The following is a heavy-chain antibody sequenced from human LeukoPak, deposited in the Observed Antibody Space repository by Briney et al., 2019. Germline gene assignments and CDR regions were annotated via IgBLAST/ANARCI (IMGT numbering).Heavy chain of an antibody. D-gene: IGHD5-18*01. V-gene: IGHV1-2*02. CDR1: GYTFTGYY. CDR2: INPNSGGT. CDR3: ARDGGYSYGLARRY. J-gene: IGHJ4*02. Sequence: ASVKVSCKASGYTFTGYYMHWVRQAPGQGLEWMGWINPNSGGTNYAQKFQGRVTMTRDTSISTAYMELSRLRSDDTAVYYCARDGGYSYGLARRYWGQGTLVTVSS.